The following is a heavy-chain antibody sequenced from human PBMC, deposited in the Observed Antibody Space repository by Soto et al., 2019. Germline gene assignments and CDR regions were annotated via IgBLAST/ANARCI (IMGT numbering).Heavy chain of an antibody. CDR2: ISANTYNK. V-gene: IGHV3-23*01. Sequence: EVQLLESGGGLAQPGGSLRLSCAASGFTFTTYAMSWVRQAPGKGLEWGSVISANTYNKYYGDSVKGRFTISRDNTKNTLYLQMNSLRVDDTAVYYCVKDRSQGVSSGWSWGQGTLVTVSS. CDR1: GFTFTTYA. D-gene: IGHD6-19*01. CDR3: VKDRSQGVSSGWS. J-gene: IGHJ5*02.